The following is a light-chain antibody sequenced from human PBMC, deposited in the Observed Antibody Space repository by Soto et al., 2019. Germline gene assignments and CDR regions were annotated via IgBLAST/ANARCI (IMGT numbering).Light chain of an antibody. Sequence: EIVLTQSPGTLSLSPGERATLSCRASQTVTSSYLAWYQQKPGQAPRLLIYGASNRATGIPDRFSGSGSGTDFTLTISRLEPEDSAVYYCQRITFGQGTRLE. V-gene: IGKV3-20*01. J-gene: IGKJ5*01. CDR2: GAS. CDR3: QRIT. CDR1: QTVTSSY.